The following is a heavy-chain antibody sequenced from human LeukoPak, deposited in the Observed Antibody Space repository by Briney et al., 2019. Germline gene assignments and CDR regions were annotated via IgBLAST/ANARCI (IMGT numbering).Heavy chain of an antibody. V-gene: IGHV3-11*01. Sequence: GGSLRLSCAASGFTFSDYYMSWIRQAPGKGLEWVSYISSSGSTIYYADSVKGRFTISRDNAKNPLYLQMNSLRAEDTAVYYCARASSRLWPDAFDIWGQGTMVTVSS. CDR1: GFTFSDYY. CDR2: ISSSGSTI. D-gene: IGHD5-18*01. J-gene: IGHJ3*02. CDR3: ARASSRLWPDAFDI.